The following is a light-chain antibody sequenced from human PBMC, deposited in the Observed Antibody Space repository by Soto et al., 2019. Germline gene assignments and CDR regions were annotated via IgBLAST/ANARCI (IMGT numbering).Light chain of an antibody. CDR3: QQYDNLSIT. CDR1: QDISNY. J-gene: IGKJ5*01. CDR2: DAS. Sequence: DIQLTQSPSSLSASVGDRVTMTCQASQDISNYLNWYQQKPGKAPKLLIYDASNLETGAPSRFSGGGSGTDFTFTISSLQPEDIGIYYCQQYDNLSITFGQVRRLAIK. V-gene: IGKV1-33*01.